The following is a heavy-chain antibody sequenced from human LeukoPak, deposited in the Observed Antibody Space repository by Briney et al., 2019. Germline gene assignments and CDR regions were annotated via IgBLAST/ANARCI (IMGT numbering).Heavy chain of an antibody. CDR3: AKDQVPYYDSSGYDY. Sequence: PGGSLRLSCAASGFTFSSAWMSWVRQAPGKGLEWVSAISGSGGSTYYADSVKGRFTISRDNSKNTLYLQMNSLRAEDTAVYYCAKDQVPYYDSSGYDYWGQGTLVTVSS. CDR1: GFTFSSAW. J-gene: IGHJ4*02. V-gene: IGHV3-23*01. D-gene: IGHD3-22*01. CDR2: ISGSGGST.